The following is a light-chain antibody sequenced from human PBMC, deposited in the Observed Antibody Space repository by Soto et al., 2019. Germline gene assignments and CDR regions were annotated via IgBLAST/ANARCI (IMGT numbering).Light chain of an antibody. CDR2: DIS. V-gene: IGKV3D-15*01. J-gene: IGKJ4*01. CDR3: QQYNGWPLT. CDR1: QSVSSN. Sequence: EIVMTQSPATLSVSPGERATLSCRASQSVSSNLAWYQQKPGQAPSLLIYDISARATGIPTRFSGSGSGTEFTLTISRLQSEDFAVYYCQQYNGWPLTFGGGTKVEIK.